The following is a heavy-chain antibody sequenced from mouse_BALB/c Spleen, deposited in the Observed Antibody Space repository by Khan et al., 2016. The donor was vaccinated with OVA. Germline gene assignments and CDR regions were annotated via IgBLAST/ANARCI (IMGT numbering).Heavy chain of an antibody. CDR3: ARDMGLLRLDY. Sequence: EVELVESGGGLVQPGGSLRLSCATSGFTFTDYYMTWVRQPPGKALEWLGFIRNKGYGYTTEYNASVKGRFTISRDNSQSILYLQMNILRPEDSATYYCARDMGLLRLDYWGQGTLGTVAA. CDR2: IRNKGYGYTT. D-gene: IGHD1-2*01. J-gene: IGHJ3*01. V-gene: IGHV7-3*02. CDR1: GFTFTDYY.